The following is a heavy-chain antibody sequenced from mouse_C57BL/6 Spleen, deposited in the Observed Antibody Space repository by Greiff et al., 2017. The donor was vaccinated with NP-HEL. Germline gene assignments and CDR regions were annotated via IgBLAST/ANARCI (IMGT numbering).Heavy chain of an antibody. D-gene: IGHD1-1*01. CDR1: GFTFSSYG. CDR3: ARHEDYGSSYDGYAMDY. J-gene: IGHJ4*01. V-gene: IGHV5-6*01. Sequence: EVHLVESGGDLVKPGGSLKLSCAASGFTFSSYGMSWVRQTPDKRLEWVATISSGGSYTYYPDSVKGRFTISRDNAKNTLYLQMSSLKSEDTAMYYCARHEDYGSSYDGYAMDYWGQGTSVTVSS. CDR2: ISSGGSYT.